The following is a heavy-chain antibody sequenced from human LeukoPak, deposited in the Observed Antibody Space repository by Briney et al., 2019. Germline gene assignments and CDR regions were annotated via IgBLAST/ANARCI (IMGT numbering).Heavy chain of an antibody. CDR1: GFTFDDYG. D-gene: IGHD3-3*01. V-gene: IGHV3-20*04. Sequence: GGSLRLSCAASGFTFDDYGMSWVRQAPGKGLEWVSGINWNGGSTGYADSVKGRFTISRDNAKNSLYLQMNSLRAEDTALYYCTRWKRDGYYTGYYYYYYMDVWGKGTTVTVSS. CDR2: INWNGGST. CDR3: TRWKRDGYYTGYYYYYYMDV. J-gene: IGHJ6*03.